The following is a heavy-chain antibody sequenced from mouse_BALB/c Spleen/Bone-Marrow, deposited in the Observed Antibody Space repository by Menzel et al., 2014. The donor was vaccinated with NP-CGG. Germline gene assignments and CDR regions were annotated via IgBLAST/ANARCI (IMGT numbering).Heavy chain of an antibody. CDR2: ISSGGSYT. CDR1: GFTFSSYA. D-gene: IGHD2-4*01. V-gene: IGHV5-9-3*01. CDR3: ARHGITRLLDY. J-gene: IGHJ2*01. Sequence: EVHLVESGGGLVKPGGSLKLSCAASGFTFSSYAMSWVRQTPEKRLEWVATISSGGSYTYYPDSVKGRFNISRDNAKNTLYLQMSSLRSEDTAMYYCARHGITRLLDYWGQGTTLTVSS.